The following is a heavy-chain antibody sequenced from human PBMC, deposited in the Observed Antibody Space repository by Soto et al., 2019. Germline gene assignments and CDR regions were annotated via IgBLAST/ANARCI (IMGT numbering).Heavy chain of an antibody. CDR2: IKLDGSQS. J-gene: IGHJ4*02. V-gene: IGHV3-7*01. CDR3: VRDGHCDLHYDS. Sequence: GSLRLSCEASGFTFGTYWMSWIRQAPGTGLVGEGNIKLDGSQSYLVDSVQGRFTPSRAKARNSVYFQMNSLRAEDTPLYDCVRDGHCDLHYDSWGQGDRVTVSS. D-gene: IGHD2-21*02. CDR1: GFTFGTYW.